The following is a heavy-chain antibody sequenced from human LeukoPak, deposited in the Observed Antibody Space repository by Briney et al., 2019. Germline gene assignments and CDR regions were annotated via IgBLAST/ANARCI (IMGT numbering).Heavy chain of an antibody. D-gene: IGHD6-19*01. CDR1: GGSISSVNYY. V-gene: IGHV4-39*07. J-gene: IGHJ3*02. CDR3: ARDHRYSSGWYAFDI. CDR2: IYYVGTA. Sequence: SETLSLTCTVSGGSISSVNYYWGWIRQAPGRGLECIGNIYYVGTAYYNPSLRSRVTISVDTSKNQFSLKLSSVTAADTAVYYCARDHRYSSGWYAFDIWGQGTMVTVSS.